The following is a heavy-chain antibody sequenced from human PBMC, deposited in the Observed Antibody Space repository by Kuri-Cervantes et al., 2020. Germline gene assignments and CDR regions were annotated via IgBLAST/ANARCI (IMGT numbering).Heavy chain of an antibody. CDR3: ARDVDFGDFGGYYFDY. V-gene: IGHV3-66*01. CDR2: IYSGGDT. CDR1: GFTFSSYA. D-gene: IGHD4-17*01. Sequence: GGSLRLSCAASGFTFSSYAMHWVRQAPGKGLEWVSVIYSGGDTYYADSVKGRFTISRDSSRNSLYLQMNSLRVEDTAMYYCARDVDFGDFGGYYFDYWGQGTLVTVSS. J-gene: IGHJ4*02.